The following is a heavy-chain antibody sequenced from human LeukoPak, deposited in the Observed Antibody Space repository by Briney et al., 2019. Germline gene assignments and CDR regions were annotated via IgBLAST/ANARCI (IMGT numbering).Heavy chain of an antibody. V-gene: IGHV1-8*01. CDR2: MNPNSGNT. D-gene: IGHD3-10*01. CDR3: ARGGSKVRGVKGVGFDP. J-gene: IGHJ5*02. CDR1: GYTFTSYD. Sequence: ASVKVSCKASGYTFTSYDINWVRQATGQGGEWMGWMNPNSGNTGYAQKFQGRVTMTRTTSISTAYMELSSLRSEDTAVYYCARGGSKVRGVKGVGFDPWGQGTLVTVSS.